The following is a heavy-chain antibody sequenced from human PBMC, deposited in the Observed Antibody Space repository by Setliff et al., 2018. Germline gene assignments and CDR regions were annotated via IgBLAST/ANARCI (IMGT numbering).Heavy chain of an antibody. CDR1: GYTFTSNH. CDR2: INPSGGST. D-gene: IGHD2-8*01. CDR3: IMNMVRPVTGLDC. J-gene: IGHJ4*02. V-gene: IGHV1-46*01. Sequence: GASVKVSCKASGYTFTSNHVHWGRQAPGQGLEWMGTINPSGGSTIYAPDFQGRVTMTWDTSTNIDYMELSGLRYADSAIYYCIMNMVRPVTGLDCWGPGTLVTVSS.